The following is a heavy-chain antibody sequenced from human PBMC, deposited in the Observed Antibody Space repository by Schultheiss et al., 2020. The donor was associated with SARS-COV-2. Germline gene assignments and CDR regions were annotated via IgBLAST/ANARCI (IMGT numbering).Heavy chain of an antibody. J-gene: IGHJ6*02. Sequence: ASVKVSCKASGYTFTGYYMHWVRQAPGQGLEWMGWINPNSGGTNYAQKFQGRVTMTRDTSTSTVYMELSSLRSEDTAVYYCARQYCSSTSCYTSGMDVWGQGTTVTVSS. V-gene: IGHV1-2*02. CDR3: ARQYCSSTSCYTSGMDV. CDR2: INPNSGGT. D-gene: IGHD2-2*02. CDR1: GYTFTGYY.